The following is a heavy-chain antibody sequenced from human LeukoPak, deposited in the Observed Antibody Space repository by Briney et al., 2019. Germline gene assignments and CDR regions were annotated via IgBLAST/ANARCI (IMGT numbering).Heavy chain of an antibody. CDR3: TRDTGTTGEVKFDP. V-gene: IGHV4-4*07. D-gene: IGHD4-17*01. CDR2: IHTSGST. J-gene: IGHJ5*02. Sequence: SETLSLTCAVYGGSFSGYYWSWLRQPAGKGLEWIGRIHTSGSTTYNPSLKSRVTMSVDTSKSQFSLNLMSVTAADTAVYYCTRDTGTTGEVKFDPWGQGTLVTVSS. CDR1: GGSFSGYY.